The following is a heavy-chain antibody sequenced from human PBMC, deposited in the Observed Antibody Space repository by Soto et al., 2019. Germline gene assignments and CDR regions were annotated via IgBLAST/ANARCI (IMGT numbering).Heavy chain of an antibody. D-gene: IGHD6-19*01. CDR1: GITASGYY. J-gene: IGHJ4*02. CDR3: LYTRLTVAGIAD. Sequence: EVQLVESGGALVQPGGSLRLSCAASGITASGYYLHWVRQAPGKGLEWISVIYAGGVTYYVDSVKGRFVISRDNSRNTVFLPMNSLRVEDTAVYYCLYTRLTVAGIADWGQGTLVTVSS. CDR2: IYAGGVT. V-gene: IGHV3-66*01.